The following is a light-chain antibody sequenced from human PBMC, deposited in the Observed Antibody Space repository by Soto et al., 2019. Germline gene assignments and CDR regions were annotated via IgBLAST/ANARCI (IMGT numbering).Light chain of an antibody. J-gene: IGLJ2*01. CDR3: SSYTGSSTLV. CDR2: EVS. CDR1: SSNVGSYKL. V-gene: IGLV2-14*02. Sequence: QSALTQPASVSGSPGQSITISCTGTSSNVGSYKLVSWYQQHPGKAPKLMIYEVSNRPSGVSNRFSGSKSGNTASLTISGLQAEDEADYYCSSYTGSSTLVFGGGTKLTVL.